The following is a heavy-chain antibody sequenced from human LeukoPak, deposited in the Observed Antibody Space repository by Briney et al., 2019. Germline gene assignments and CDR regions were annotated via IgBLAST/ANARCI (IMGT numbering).Heavy chain of an antibody. CDR1: GFTFSSYG. Sequence: GGSLRLSCAASGFTFSSYGMHWVRQAPGKGLEWVAVISYDGSNKYYADFVKGRFTISRDNSKNTLYLQMNSLRAEDTAVYYCAKDKSGEFDYWGQGTLVTVSS. CDR2: ISYDGSNK. J-gene: IGHJ4*02. D-gene: IGHD1-26*01. V-gene: IGHV3-30*18. CDR3: AKDKSGEFDY.